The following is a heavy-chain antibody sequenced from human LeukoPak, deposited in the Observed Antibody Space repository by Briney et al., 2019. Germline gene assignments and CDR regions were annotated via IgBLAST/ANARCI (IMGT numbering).Heavy chain of an antibody. Sequence: PGGSLRLSCAASGFTFSTCAMNWVRQAPGKGLEWVSAISGSGGSTYYADSVKGRFTIPRDNSKNTLYLQMNSLRAEDTAVYYCAKALSVTMVRGVITLDYWGQGTLVTVSS. CDR1: GFTFSTCA. V-gene: IGHV3-23*01. CDR3: AKALSVTMVRGVITLDY. D-gene: IGHD3-10*01. J-gene: IGHJ4*02. CDR2: ISGSGGST.